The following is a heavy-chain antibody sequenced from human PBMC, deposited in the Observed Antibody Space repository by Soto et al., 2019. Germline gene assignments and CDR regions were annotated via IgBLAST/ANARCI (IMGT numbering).Heavy chain of an antibody. V-gene: IGHV3-48*01. CDR2: ISSSSSTI. Sequence: RLRYAASGLNFRNYSISRIRKETGKGLEWVSYISSSSSTIYYADSVKGRFTISRDNAKNSLYLQMNSLRAEDTAVYSCARDFFRCGHLFDICGEAILGTGSS. D-gene: IGHD2-21*01. CDR3: ARDFFRCGHLFDI. CDR1: GLNFRNYS. J-gene: IGHJ4*02.